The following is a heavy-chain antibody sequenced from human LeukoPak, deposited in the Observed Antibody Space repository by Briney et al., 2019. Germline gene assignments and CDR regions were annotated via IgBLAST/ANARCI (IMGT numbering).Heavy chain of an antibody. J-gene: IGHJ3*02. CDR2: IIPIFGTA. CDR3: ARYTTEDWGFKGDAFDI. D-gene: IGHD7-27*01. Sequence: SVKVSCKASGGTFSSYAISWVRQAPGQGLEWMGGIIPIFGTANYAQKFQGRVTITTYESTSTAYMELSSLRSEDTAVYYCARYTTEDWGFKGDAFDIWGQGTMVTVSS. CDR1: GGTFSSYA. V-gene: IGHV1-69*05.